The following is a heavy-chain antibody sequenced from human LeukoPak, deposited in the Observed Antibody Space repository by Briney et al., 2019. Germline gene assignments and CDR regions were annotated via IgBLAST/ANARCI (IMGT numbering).Heavy chain of an antibody. CDR1: GFTFSDYY. J-gene: IGHJ4*02. V-gene: IGHV3-11*06. Sequence: TGGSLRLSCAASGFTFSDYYMSWIRQAPGKGLEWVPYISSSSSYTNYADSVKGRLTISRDNAKNSLYLQMNSLRAEDTAVYYCARDAHSSSWSFDYWGQGTLVTVSS. CDR3: ARDAHSSSWSFDY. CDR2: ISSSSSYT. D-gene: IGHD6-13*01.